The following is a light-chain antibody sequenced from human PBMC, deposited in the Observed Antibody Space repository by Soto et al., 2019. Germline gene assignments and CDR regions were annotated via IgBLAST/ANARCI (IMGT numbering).Light chain of an antibody. CDR1: QSVGTN. CDR3: QQYTNRPPCT. V-gene: IGKV3-15*01. CDR2: GTS. Sequence: EIVMTQSPATLSVSPGERATLSCRASQSVGTNLAWYQQKPGQAPRLLIFGTSTRATGIPASFSGSGSGTDFTLTISSVQSDDFAVYYCQQYTNRPPCTFGQGTKVDMK. J-gene: IGKJ1*01.